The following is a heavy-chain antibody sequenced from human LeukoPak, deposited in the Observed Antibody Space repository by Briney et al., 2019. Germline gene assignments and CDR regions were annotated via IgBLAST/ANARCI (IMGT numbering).Heavy chain of an antibody. J-gene: IGHJ5*02. Sequence: ASVKVSCKASGGTFSSYGISWVRQAPGQGLEWMGWISAYNGNTNYAQKLQGRVTMTTDTSTSTAYMELRSLRSDDTAVYYCAREGGWLQYNWFDPWGQGTLVTVSS. V-gene: IGHV1-18*01. CDR2: ISAYNGNT. CDR1: GGTFSSYG. CDR3: AREGGWLQYNWFDP. D-gene: IGHD5-24*01.